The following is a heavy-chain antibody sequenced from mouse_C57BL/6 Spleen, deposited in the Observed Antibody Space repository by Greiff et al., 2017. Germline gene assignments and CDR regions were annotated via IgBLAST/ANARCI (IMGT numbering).Heavy chain of an antibody. CDR2: ISDGGSYT. V-gene: IGHV5-4*01. CDR3: ARERGYGSSYNFDY. D-gene: IGHD1-1*01. CDR1: GFTFSSYA. J-gene: IGHJ2*01. Sequence: EVQGVESGGGLVKPGGSLKLSCAASGFTFSSYAMSWVRQTPEKRLEWVATISDGGSYTYYPDNVKGRFTISRDNAKNNLYLQMSHLKSEDTAMYYGARERGYGSSYNFDYGGQGTTLTVSS.